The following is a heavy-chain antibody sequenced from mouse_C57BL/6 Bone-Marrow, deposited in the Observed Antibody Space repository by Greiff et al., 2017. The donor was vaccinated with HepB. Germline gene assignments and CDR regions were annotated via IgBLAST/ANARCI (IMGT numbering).Heavy chain of an antibody. J-gene: IGHJ4*01. Sequence: QVQLQQPGAELVKPGASVKMSCKASGYTFTSYWITWVKQRPGQGLEWIGDIYPGSGSTNYNEKFKSKATLTVETSSSTAYRQLSSLTSEDSAVYYCARWARNAMDYWGQGTSVTVSS. V-gene: IGHV1-55*01. CDR1: GYTFTSYW. CDR3: ARWARNAMDY. CDR2: IYPGSGST.